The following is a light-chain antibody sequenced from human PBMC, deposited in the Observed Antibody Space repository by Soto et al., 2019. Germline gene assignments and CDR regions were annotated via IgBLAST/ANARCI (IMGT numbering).Light chain of an antibody. V-gene: IGKV3-11*01. Sequence: EIVLTQSPGTLSLSRGERATXXXXARQSVTSSYLAWYXQKPGXXPXXLISDASTRATGVPARFIVNGSGTEFTLTLSSLEPEDFAIDDCPQRRNWLTFGGGTKVDI. CDR2: DAS. CDR1: QSVTSSY. CDR3: PQRRNWLT. J-gene: IGKJ4*01.